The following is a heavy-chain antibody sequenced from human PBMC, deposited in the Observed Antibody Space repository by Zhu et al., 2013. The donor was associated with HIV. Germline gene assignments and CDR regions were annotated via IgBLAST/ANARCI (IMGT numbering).Heavy chain of an antibody. J-gene: IGHJ3*01. D-gene: IGHD6-19*01. Sequence: VRLVQSGPDVKSPGASVKVSCRASEYTFTAYYVHWVRQAPGQGLEWMGWLNPNTGDTSYSQTFQGRVTMSRDTSLTTAYMELSRLTSDDTAVYYCAREGDVDSSTSSAFDLWGQGTVVTVSS. V-gene: IGHV1-2*02. CDR1: EYTFTAYY. CDR3: AREGDVDSSTSSAFDL. CDR2: LNPNTGDT.